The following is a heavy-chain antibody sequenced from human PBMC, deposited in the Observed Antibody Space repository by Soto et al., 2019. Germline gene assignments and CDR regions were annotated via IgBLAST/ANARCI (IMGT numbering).Heavy chain of an antibody. J-gene: IGHJ4*02. Sequence: QVQLQESGPGLVKPSETLSLTCTVSGVSISSNYWSWIRQPPGKGLEWFGYIYYSGSTDYNPSLKSRVNISVDTSKNQFSPKMSSVTAADTAVYYCERDSSSGRVDYWGQGILFTVSS. D-gene: IGHD6-25*01. V-gene: IGHV4-59*01. CDR2: IYYSGST. CDR3: ERDSSSGRVDY. CDR1: GVSISSNY.